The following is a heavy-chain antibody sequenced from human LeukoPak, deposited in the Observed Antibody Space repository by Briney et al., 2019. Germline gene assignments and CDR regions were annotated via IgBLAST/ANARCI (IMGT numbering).Heavy chain of an antibody. CDR2: IRYDGSNK. CDR3: ANSYCSSTSCYEVDY. Sequence: GGSLRLSCAASGFTFSSYGMHWVRQAPGKGLEWVTFIRYDGSNKYYTDSVKGRFTISRDNSKNTLYLQMNSLRAEDTAVYYCANSYCSSTSCYEVDYWGQGTLVTVSS. V-gene: IGHV3-30*02. D-gene: IGHD2-2*01. J-gene: IGHJ4*02. CDR1: GFTFSSYG.